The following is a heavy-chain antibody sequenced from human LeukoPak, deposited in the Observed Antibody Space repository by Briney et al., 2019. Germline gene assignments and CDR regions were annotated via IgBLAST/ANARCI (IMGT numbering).Heavy chain of an antibody. Sequence: PGGSLRLSCAASGFTFTYYTMNRVRQAPGKGLEWVSSISSSSSDRYYADSVKGRFTISRDNAKNSLYLQMNSLRAEDTAIFYCARETPDGYDYWGQGTLVTVSS. D-gene: IGHD5-24*01. CDR3: ARETPDGYDY. CDR2: ISSSSSDR. J-gene: IGHJ4*02. CDR1: GFTFTYYT. V-gene: IGHV3-21*01.